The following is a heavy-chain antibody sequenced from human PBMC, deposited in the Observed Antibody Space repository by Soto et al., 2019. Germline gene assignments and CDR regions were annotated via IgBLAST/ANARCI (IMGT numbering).Heavy chain of an antibody. Sequence: SVKVSCKASGFIFTSSAVQWLRQARGQRLEWIGWIAVGSGDTRYAQKFQERVTITRDVSTSTSYMDLSSLTSEDTAVYYCAATSPDYHDRSGYWGYFDYWGQGTPVTVSS. CDR2: IAVGSGDT. CDR1: GFIFTSSA. J-gene: IGHJ4*02. V-gene: IGHV1-58*01. D-gene: IGHD3-22*01. CDR3: AATSPDYHDRSGYWGYFDY.